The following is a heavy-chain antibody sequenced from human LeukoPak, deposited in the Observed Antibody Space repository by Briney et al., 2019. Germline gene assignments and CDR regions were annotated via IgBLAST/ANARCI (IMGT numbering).Heavy chain of an antibody. CDR1: GGSVSSGSYY. CDR2: IYYSGST. V-gene: IGHV4-61*01. J-gene: IGHJ6*02. D-gene: IGHD6-19*01. Sequence: PSETLSLTCTVSGGSVSSGSYYWSWIRQPPGKGLEWIGYIYYSGSTNYNPSLKSRVTISVDTSKNQFSLKLSFVTAADTAVYYCARDSSGWTSYGMDVWGQGTTVTVSS. CDR3: ARDSSGWTSYGMDV.